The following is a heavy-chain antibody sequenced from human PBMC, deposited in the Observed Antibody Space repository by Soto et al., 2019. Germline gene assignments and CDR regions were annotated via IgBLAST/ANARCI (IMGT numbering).Heavy chain of an antibody. V-gene: IGHV1-3*01. J-gene: IGHJ6*02. D-gene: IGHD2-2*02. CDR3: ARVYCSSTSCYTYYYYGMDV. CDR2: INAGNGNT. Sequence: ASVKVSCKASGYTFTSYAMHWVRQAPGQRLEWMGWINAGNGNTKYSQKFQGRVTITRDTSASTAYMELSSLRSEDTAVYYCARVYCSSTSCYTYYYYGMDVWGPGTTVTVSS. CDR1: GYTFTSYA.